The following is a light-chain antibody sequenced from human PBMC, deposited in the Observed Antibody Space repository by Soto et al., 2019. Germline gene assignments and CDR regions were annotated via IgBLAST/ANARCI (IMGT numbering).Light chain of an antibody. CDR2: DVS. CDR1: QSVSSSY. Sequence: EIVITQSPATLSLSPGERATLSFRASQSVSSSYLSWYQQKPGQAPRLLVYDVSNRAPGVPARFSGSGSETDFTLTISSLQPDDFATYYCQQYNSYSFGQGTKVDIK. J-gene: IGKJ1*01. CDR3: QQYNSYS. V-gene: IGKV3D-7*01.